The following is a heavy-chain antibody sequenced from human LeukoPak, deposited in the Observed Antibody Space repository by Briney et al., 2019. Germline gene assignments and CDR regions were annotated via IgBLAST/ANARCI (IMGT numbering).Heavy chain of an antibody. Sequence: SVKVSCKASGGTFSSYAISCVRQAPGQGLEWMERIIPILGIANYAQKFQGRVTITADKSTSTAYMELSSLRSEDTAVYYCARGPVTMTVADGWFDPWGQGTLVTVSS. J-gene: IGHJ5*02. CDR3: ARGPVTMTVADGWFDP. CDR1: GGTFSSYA. D-gene: IGHD3-22*01. V-gene: IGHV1-69*04. CDR2: IIPILGIA.